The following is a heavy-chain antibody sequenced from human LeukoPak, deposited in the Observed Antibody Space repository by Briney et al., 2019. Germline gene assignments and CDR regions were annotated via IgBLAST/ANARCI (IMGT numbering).Heavy chain of an antibody. J-gene: IGHJ6*03. D-gene: IGHD6-13*01. V-gene: IGHV1-2*02. CDR2: INPNSGVT. CDR3: ARGWYRPYYYYMDV. CDR1: GYTFTDYF. Sequence: ASVKVSCKASGYTFTDYFIHWVRQAPGQGLEWMGWINPNSGVTNYAQNFQGRVTMTGDTPITTVHMELSRPRSDDTAVSYCARGWYRPYYYYMDVWGEGTTVTVSS.